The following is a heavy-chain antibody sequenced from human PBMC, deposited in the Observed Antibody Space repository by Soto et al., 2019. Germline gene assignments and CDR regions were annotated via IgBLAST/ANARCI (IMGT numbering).Heavy chain of an antibody. CDR1: GFTFSSYA. V-gene: IGHV3-23*01. J-gene: IGHJ4*02. CDR3: AKDLFTYYYDSSGQGIDY. D-gene: IGHD3-22*01. Sequence: GGSLRLSCAASGFTFSSYAMSWVRQAPGKGLEWVSAISGSGGSTYYADSVKGRFTISRDNSKNTLYLQMNSLRAEDTAVYYCAKDLFTYYYDSSGQGIDYWGQGTLVTVSS. CDR2: ISGSGGST.